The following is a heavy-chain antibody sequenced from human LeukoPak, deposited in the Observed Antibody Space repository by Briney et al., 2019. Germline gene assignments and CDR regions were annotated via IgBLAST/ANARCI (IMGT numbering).Heavy chain of an antibody. CDR1: GYTFTSYD. V-gene: IGHV1-8*03. D-gene: IGHD3-10*01. CDR2: MNPNRGNA. Sequence: ASVKVSCKASGYTFTSYDINWVRQAPGQGLEWMGWMNPNRGNAGYAQKLQGRVTLTRNTSLSTAYMELSSLRSEDTAVYYCARATNPGRFRVVRGVRLLYYFDYWGQGTLVTVSS. J-gene: IGHJ4*02. CDR3: ARATNPGRFRVVRGVRLLYYFDY.